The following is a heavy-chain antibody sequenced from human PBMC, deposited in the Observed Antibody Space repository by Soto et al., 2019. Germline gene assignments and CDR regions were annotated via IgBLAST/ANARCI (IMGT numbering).Heavy chain of an antibody. V-gene: IGHV4-4*02. J-gene: IGHJ2*01. D-gene: IGHD6-19*01. Sequence: QVQLQESGPGLVKPSGTLSLTCAVSGGSISSSNWCSWVRQPPGKGLEWIGEIYHSGSTNYNTSLNSRVTISVDKSKNQFSLKLSSVTAADTAVYYGARRGGIAVAGMPWYFDLWGRGTLVTVSS. CDR1: GGSISSSNW. CDR3: ARRGGIAVAGMPWYFDL. CDR2: IYHSGST.